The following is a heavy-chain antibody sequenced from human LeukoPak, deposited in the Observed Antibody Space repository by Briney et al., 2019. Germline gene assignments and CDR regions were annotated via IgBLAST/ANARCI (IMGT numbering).Heavy chain of an antibody. CDR3: ARVRRQQLVYYFDY. CDR1: GFTFSSYG. D-gene: IGHD6-13*01. CDR2: ISYDGSNK. J-gene: IGHJ4*02. V-gene: IGHV3-30*03. Sequence: PGRSLRLSCAASGFTFSSYGMHWVRQAPGKGLEWVAVISYDGSNKYYADSVKGRFTISRDNSKNTLYLQMNSLRAEDTAVYYCARVRRQQLVYYFDYWGQGTLVTVSS.